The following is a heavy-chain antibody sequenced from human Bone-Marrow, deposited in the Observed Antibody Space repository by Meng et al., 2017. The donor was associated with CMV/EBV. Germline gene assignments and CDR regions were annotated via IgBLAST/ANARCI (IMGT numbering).Heavy chain of an antibody. CDR1: GFTFSSYE. J-gene: IGHJ5*02. CDR3: ARARETIPGMNWFDP. D-gene: IGHD1-1*01. V-gene: IGHV3-48*03. Sequence: GGSLRLSCAASGFTFSSYEMNWVRQAPGKGLEWVSYISSSGSTIYYADSVKGRFTISRDNAKNSLYLQMNSLREEDTAVYYCARARETIPGMNWFDPWGQGTLVTFPS. CDR2: ISSSGSTI.